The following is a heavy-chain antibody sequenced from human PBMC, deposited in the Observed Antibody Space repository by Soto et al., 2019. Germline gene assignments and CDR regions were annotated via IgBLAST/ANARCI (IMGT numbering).Heavy chain of an antibody. CDR1: GDSISNVNYC. J-gene: IGHJ4*02. V-gene: IGHV4-30-4*01. Sequence: SETLSLTCTVSGDSISNVNYCWSWMRQAPDKGREGIGHICEGGSTYNNPSLTSRVTISVDTSKNHFSPPPRSVSAADTAVYYCGRAPSRDKVDYWGQGTLVTVSS. CDR3: GRAPSRDKVDY. CDR2: ICEGGST.